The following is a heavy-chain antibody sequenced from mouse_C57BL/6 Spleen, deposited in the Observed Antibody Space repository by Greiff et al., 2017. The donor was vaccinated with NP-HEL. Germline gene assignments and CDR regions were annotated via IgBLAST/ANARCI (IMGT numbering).Heavy chain of an antibody. D-gene: IGHD1-1*01. CDR3: ARLSYYYGSSYSFAY. Sequence: VQLQQPGAELVKPGASVKMSCKASGYTFTSYWITWVKQRPGQGLEWIGDIYPGSGSTNYNEKFKSKATLTVDTSSSTAYMQLSSLTSEDSAVYYCARLSYYYGSSYSFAYWGQGTLVTVSA. CDR1: GYTFTSYW. CDR2: IYPGSGST. J-gene: IGHJ3*01. V-gene: IGHV1-55*01.